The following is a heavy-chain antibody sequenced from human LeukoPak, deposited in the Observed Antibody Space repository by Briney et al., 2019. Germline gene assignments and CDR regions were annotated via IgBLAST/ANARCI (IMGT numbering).Heavy chain of an antibody. CDR1: GFTFSSYA. CDR2: ISGSSGII. Sequence: GGSLRLSCAASGFTFSSYAMSWVCQAPGKGLEWVSYISGSSGIIDYADSVRGRFTISRDNAKNSLYLQMSSLRAEDTAVYYCARERGMDVWGQGTTVTVSS. CDR3: ARERGMDV. J-gene: IGHJ6*02. V-gene: IGHV3-48*01.